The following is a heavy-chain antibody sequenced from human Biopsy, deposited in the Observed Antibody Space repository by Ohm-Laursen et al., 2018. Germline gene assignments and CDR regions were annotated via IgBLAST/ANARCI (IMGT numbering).Heavy chain of an antibody. CDR1: GFRFYDYA. CDR3: VKSAYSSGFWEASDY. J-gene: IGHJ4*02. CDR2: ISWSSGTI. V-gene: IGHV3-9*01. D-gene: IGHD6-19*01. Sequence: SLRLSWAASGFRFYDYAMQWVRHAPGKGLEWVSGISWSSGTIGYADSVKGRFTVSSDNAKNSLFLQMNSLRVEDTALYYCVKSAYSSGFWEASDYWGQGTLVTVSS.